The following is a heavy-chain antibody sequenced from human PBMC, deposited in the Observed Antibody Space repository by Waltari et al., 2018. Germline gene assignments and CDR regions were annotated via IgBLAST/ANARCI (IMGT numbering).Heavy chain of an antibody. V-gene: IGHV3-30*18. D-gene: IGHD1-7*01. Sequence: QVHLVVSGGGVVQPGKSLRLSCVVSGLTFSSYGLHWVRQAPGKGLEWVAIISYDGSNKYYGDSVKGRFTISRDNSNNTLYLRMNSLRPEDTAVYYCAKGRRNELQGLSYFDSWGQGTLVTVSS. CDR2: ISYDGSNK. CDR3: AKGRRNELQGLSYFDS. CDR1: GLTFSSYG. J-gene: IGHJ4*02.